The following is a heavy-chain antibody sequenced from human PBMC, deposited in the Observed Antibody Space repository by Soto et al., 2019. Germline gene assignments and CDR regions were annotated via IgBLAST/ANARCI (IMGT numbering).Heavy chain of an antibody. CDR2: ISYDGSNK. CDR3: AKAITEFELRYFDWSSYGMDV. Sequence: GGSLRLSCAASGFTFSSYGMHWVRQAPGKGLEWVAVISYDGSNKYYADSVKGRFTISRDNSKNTLYLQMNSLRAEDTAVYYCAKAITEFELRYFDWSSYGMDVWGQGTKVTVSS. J-gene: IGHJ6*02. D-gene: IGHD3-9*01. V-gene: IGHV3-30*18. CDR1: GFTFSSYG.